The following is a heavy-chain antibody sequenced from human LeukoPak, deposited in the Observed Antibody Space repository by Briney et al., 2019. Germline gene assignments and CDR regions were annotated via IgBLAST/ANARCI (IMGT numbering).Heavy chain of an antibody. D-gene: IGHD2-2*01. CDR3: ARGLRYCSSTSCYGNWFDP. CDR1: GGSFSGYY. V-gene: IGHV4-34*01. Sequence: SETLSLTCAVYGGSFSGYYWSWLRQPPGKGLEWIGEINHSGSTNYNPSLKSRVTISVDTSKNQFSLKLSSVTAADTAVYYCARGLRYCSSTSCYGNWFDPWGQGTLVTVSS. CDR2: INHSGST. J-gene: IGHJ5*02.